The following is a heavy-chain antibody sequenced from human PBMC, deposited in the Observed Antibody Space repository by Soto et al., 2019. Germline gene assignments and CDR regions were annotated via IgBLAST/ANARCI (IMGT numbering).Heavy chain of an antibody. V-gene: IGHV3-21*06. CDR3: ARGTADYYDSSGYFEY. Sequence: GGSLRLSCAASGFTFSSYSMNWVRQAPGKGLEWVSCISSSRSYIYYADSVKGRFSISRDNAKNSLYLQVNSLRAEDTAVYYCARGTADYYDSSGYFEYWGQGTQVTVS. CDR1: GFTFSSYS. D-gene: IGHD3-22*01. J-gene: IGHJ4*02. CDR2: ISSSRSYI.